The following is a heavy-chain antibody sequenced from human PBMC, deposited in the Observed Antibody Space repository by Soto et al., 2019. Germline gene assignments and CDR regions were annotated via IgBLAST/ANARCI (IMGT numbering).Heavy chain of an antibody. CDR1: VFTFSNYA. V-gene: IGHV3-30-3*01. Sequence: PGGSLRLSCAASVFTFSNYAMHWVRQAPGKGLEWVAVISYDGSNKYYADSVKGRFTISRDNSKNTLYLQMNSLRAEDTSVYYCARGNSGSYEGHDAFDIWGQGTMVT. D-gene: IGHD1-26*01. J-gene: IGHJ3*02. CDR2: ISYDGSNK. CDR3: ARGNSGSYEGHDAFDI.